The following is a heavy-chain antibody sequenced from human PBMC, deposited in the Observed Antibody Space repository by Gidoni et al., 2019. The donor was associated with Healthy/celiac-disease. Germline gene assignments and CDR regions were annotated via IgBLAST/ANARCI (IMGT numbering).Heavy chain of an antibody. CDR2: ISVSGGST. CDR1: GFPFSSYA. V-gene: IGHV3-23*01. Sequence: EVQLLESGGGLVQPGGSLRLSCAASGFPFSSYAMSWVRQAPGKGREGGSVISVSGGSTYYADSVKGRFTISRDNSKNTLYLQMNSLRAEDTAVYYCAKAFAYYDILTGYYGGYYFDYWGQGTLVTVSS. J-gene: IGHJ4*02. CDR3: AKAFAYYDILTGYYGGYYFDY. D-gene: IGHD3-9*01.